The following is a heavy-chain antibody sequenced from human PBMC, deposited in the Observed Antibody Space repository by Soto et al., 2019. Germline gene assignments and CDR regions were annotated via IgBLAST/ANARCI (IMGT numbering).Heavy chain of an antibody. CDR1: GGTFSHHA. Sequence: QVQLVQSGAEVKKPGSSVRVSCKASGGTFSHHAYNWVRQASGQGLEWMGGILPILDTSDYAQNFQDRVTFTSDEITSTAYMELSSLRSEDTAVYYCTRGSLGRPYYFDFWDQGTLVTVSS. V-gene: IGHV1-69*01. J-gene: IGHJ4*02. CDR2: ILPILDTS. D-gene: IGHD3-16*01. CDR3: TRGSLGRPYYFDF.